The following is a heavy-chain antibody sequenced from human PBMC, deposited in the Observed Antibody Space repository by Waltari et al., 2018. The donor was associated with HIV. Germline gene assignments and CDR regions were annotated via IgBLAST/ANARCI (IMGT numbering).Heavy chain of an antibody. CDR2: FDPEDGEI. CDR1: GDSLCELL. V-gene: IGHV1-24*01. J-gene: IGHJ4*02. Sequence: QVQLVQSGAEVQKPGASVQVSCKVSGDSLCELLMHWVRQAPGKGPEWMGGFDPEDGEISYAQHFQGRVTMTEDTSTDTAYMELSSLRSEDTAVYYCATASRVVVTDRAAFDYWGQGTLVTVSS. D-gene: IGHD2-21*02. CDR3: ATASRVVVTDRAAFDY.